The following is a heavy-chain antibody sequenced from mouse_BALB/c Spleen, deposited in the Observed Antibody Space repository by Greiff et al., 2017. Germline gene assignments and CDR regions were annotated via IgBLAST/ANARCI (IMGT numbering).Heavy chain of an antibody. J-gene: IGHJ4*01. Sequence: VQLQESGAELVRPGSSVKISCKASGYAFSSYWMNWVKQRPGQGLEWIGQIYPGDGDTNYNGKFKGKATLTADKSSSTAYMQLSSLTSEDSAVYFCARGLYGPYAMDYWGQGTSVTVSS. CDR3: ARGLYGPYAMDY. CDR1: GYAFSSYW. CDR2: IYPGDGDT. V-gene: IGHV1-80*01. D-gene: IGHD1-1*02.